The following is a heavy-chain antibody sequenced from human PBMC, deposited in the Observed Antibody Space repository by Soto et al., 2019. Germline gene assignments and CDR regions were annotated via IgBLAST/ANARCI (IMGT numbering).Heavy chain of an antibody. CDR2: IYYSGST. D-gene: IGHD1-26*01. J-gene: IGHJ4*02. CDR3: ARHQAATDYYFDY. Sequence: SETLSLTCTVSGGSISSYYWSWIRQPPGKGLEWIGYIYYSGSTNYNPSLKSRVTISVDTSKNQFSLKLSSVTAADTAVYYCARHQAATDYYFDYWGQGTLVTVSS. V-gene: IGHV4-59*08. CDR1: GGSISSYY.